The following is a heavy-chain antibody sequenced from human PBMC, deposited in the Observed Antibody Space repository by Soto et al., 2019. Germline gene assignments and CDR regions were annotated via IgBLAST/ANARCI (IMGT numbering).Heavy chain of an antibody. CDR2: IWYDGSDK. CDR3: ARGSGYYYYYMDV. V-gene: IGHV3-33*01. J-gene: IGHJ6*03. CDR1: GFTFSSHG. D-gene: IGHD1-26*01. Sequence: GGSLRLSCAASGFTFSSHGMHWVRQAPGKGLEWVSLIWYDGSDKYFADSVKGRFTISRDNSKNTLYLQMNSLRAEDTAVYYCARGSGYYYYYMDVWGKGTTVTVSS.